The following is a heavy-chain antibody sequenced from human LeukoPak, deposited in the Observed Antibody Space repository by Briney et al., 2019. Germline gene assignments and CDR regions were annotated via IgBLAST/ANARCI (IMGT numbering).Heavy chain of an antibody. CDR2: INHSGTT. J-gene: IGHJ6*03. V-gene: IGHV4-34*01. CDR1: GGSFSLHY. CDR3: ARRGLRALAGISPNSYYYYVDV. D-gene: IGHD6-19*01. Sequence: PSETLSLTCGVSGGSFSLHYWTWIRQSPGKGLEWIGEINHSGTTYYNASLESRVTVSIDTSKIQFSLTLRSVTAADTAVYYCARRGLRALAGISPNSYYYYVDVWGKGTTVSVS.